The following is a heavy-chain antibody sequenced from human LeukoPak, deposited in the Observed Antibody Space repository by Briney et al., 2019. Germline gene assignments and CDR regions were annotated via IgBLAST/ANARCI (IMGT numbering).Heavy chain of an antibody. V-gene: IGHV3-30*03. CDR2: ISYDGSNK. CDR1: GFTFSSYG. J-gene: IGHJ3*02. CDR3: ARSGYSYGYNGDLAFDI. D-gene: IGHD5-18*01. Sequence: GGSLRLSCAASGFTFSSYGMHWVRQAPGKGLEWVAVISYDGSNKYYADSVKGRFTISRDNSKNTLYLQMNSLRAEDTAVYYCARSGYSYGYNGDLAFDIWGQGTMVTVSS.